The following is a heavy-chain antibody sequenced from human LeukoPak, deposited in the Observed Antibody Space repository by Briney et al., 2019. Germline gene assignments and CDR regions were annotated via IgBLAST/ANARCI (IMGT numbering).Heavy chain of an antibody. CDR3: ARAPRDYDILTGYYFYAFDI. CDR1: GGSISSSSYY. J-gene: IGHJ3*02. Sequence: PSETLSLTCTVSGGSISSSSYYWGWIRQPPGKGLEWIGSIYYSGSTYYNPSLKSRVTISVDTSKNQFSLKLSSVTAADTAVYYCARAPRDYDILTGYYFYAFDIWGQGTMVTVSS. V-gene: IGHV4-39*01. D-gene: IGHD3-9*01. CDR2: IYYSGST.